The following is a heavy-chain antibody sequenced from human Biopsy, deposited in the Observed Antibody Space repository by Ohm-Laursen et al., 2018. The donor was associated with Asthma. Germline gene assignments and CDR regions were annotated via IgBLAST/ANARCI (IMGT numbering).Heavy chain of an antibody. V-gene: IGHV1-3*01. J-gene: IGHJ3*02. CDR3: ARTSYDFLTGQVNDALAM. CDR2: INPGFGNT. D-gene: IGHD3-9*01. Sequence: ASVKVSCKSSADTFNSNAMHWVRQAPGQRLEWMGWINPGFGNTKYSQKFQGRVTITRDTSASTAYMDLSSLRSEDTAVYYCARTSYDFLTGQVNDALAMWGQGTVVTVSS. CDR1: ADTFNSNA.